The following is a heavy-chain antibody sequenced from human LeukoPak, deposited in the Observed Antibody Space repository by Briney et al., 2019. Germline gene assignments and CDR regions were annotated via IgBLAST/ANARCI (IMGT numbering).Heavy chain of an antibody. Sequence: GESLKISCKGSGYSFTSYWVGWVRQMPGKGLEWMGIIYPGDSDTRYSPSFQGQVTISADKSISTAYLQWSSLKASDTAMYYCARLNASGIAVAGSFYYYYYGMDVWGQGTTVTVSS. CDR3: ARLNASGIAVAGSFYYYYYGMDV. CDR1: GYSFTSYW. CDR2: IYPGDSDT. V-gene: IGHV5-51*01. J-gene: IGHJ6*02. D-gene: IGHD6-19*01.